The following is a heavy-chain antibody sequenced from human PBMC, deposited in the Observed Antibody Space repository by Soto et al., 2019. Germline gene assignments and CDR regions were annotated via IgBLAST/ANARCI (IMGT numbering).Heavy chain of an antibody. Sequence: GGSLRLSCAASGFTFSSYWMHWVRQAPGKGLVWVSRINSAGSSTTYADSVKGRFTISRDNAKNTLYLQMNSLRAEDTAVYYCARDQSVAGPTTLFYPWGQGTLVTVS. D-gene: IGHD6-13*01. CDR3: ARDQSVAGPTTLFYP. J-gene: IGHJ5*02. CDR1: GFTFSSYW. CDR2: INSAGSST. V-gene: IGHV3-74*01.